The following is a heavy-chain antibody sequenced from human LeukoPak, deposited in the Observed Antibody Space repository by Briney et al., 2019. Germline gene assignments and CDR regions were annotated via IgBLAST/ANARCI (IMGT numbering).Heavy chain of an antibody. V-gene: IGHV1-3*01. CDR1: RYTFTSFT. J-gene: IGHJ3*02. CDR2: INAGNGNT. Sequence: ASVKVSCKASRYTFTSFTMHWVRQAPGQRLEWMGWINAGNGNTKYSERLQGRVTITRDTSASTVYMELRTLRSEDTAVYYCAREHDFWSPYAFDIWGQGTMVTVSS. D-gene: IGHD3-3*01. CDR3: AREHDFWSPYAFDI.